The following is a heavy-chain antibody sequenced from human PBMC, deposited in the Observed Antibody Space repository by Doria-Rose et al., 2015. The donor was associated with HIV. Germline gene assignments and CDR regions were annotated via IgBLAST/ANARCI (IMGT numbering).Heavy chain of an antibody. Sequence: QESGPVLVKPTETLTLTCTVSGVSLSSPGMGVSWIRQPPGKALEWLANIFSDDERSYKTSLKSRHTISRGTSKSQVALTMTDMDPVDTATYYCARIKSSRWYHKYYFDFWGQGTLVIVSA. CDR1: GVSLSSPGMG. CDR3: ARIKSSRWYHKYYFDF. D-gene: IGHD6-13*01. CDR2: IFSDDER. V-gene: IGHV2-26*01. J-gene: IGHJ4*02.